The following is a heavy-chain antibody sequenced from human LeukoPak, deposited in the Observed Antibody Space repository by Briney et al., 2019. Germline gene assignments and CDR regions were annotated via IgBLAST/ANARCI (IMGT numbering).Heavy chain of an antibody. CDR3: ERGGFQWGSGWYY. Sequence: PSETLSLTCAVYGGSFSGYYWSWIPEPPGKGLEWIGEIHHSGSTNYNLTLKSRITISVDTSKNQFSLKMSSVTGADTDVYYCERGGFQWGSGWYYWGQGTLVTVSS. CDR2: IHHSGST. D-gene: IGHD6-19*01. CDR1: GGSFSGYY. J-gene: IGHJ4*02. V-gene: IGHV4-34*01.